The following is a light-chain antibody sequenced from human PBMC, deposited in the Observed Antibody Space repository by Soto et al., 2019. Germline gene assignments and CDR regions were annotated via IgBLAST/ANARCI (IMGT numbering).Light chain of an antibody. CDR1: LSVSSN. V-gene: IGKV3-15*01. J-gene: IGKJ2*01. CDR2: GAS. Sequence: EIVMTQSPATLSVSPGERATLSCRASLSVSSNLAWYQQKPGQAPRLLIYGASTRATGIPARFSGSGSGTEFTLTISSLQSEDIATYYCQKYDNLPPYTFGQGTKLEIK. CDR3: QKYDNLPPYT.